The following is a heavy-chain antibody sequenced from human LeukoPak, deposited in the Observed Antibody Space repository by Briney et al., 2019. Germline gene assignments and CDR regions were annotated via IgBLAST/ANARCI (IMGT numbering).Heavy chain of an antibody. V-gene: IGHV4-30-2*01. CDR2: IYHSGST. J-gene: IGHJ4*02. Sequence: SQTLSLTCAVSGGSISSGGYSWSWIRQPPGKGLEWIGYIYHSGSTYYNPSLKSRVTISVGRSKNQFSLKLSSVTAADTAVYYCARGRGYSYGYGGYFDYWGQGTLVTVSS. CDR1: GGSISSGGYS. D-gene: IGHD5-18*01. CDR3: ARGRGYSYGYGGYFDY.